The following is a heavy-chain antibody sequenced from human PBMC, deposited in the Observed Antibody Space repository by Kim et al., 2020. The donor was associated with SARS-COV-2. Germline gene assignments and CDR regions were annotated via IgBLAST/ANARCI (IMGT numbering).Heavy chain of an antibody. CDR3: AREVDDSSGYYTGTRVDY. V-gene: IGHV4-31*03. J-gene: IGHJ4*02. CDR1: GGSISSGGYY. CDR2: IYYSGST. Sequence: SETLSLTCTVSGGSISSGGYYWSWIRQHPGKGLEWIGYIYYSGSTYYNPSLKSRVTISADTSKNQFSLKLSSVTAADTAVYYCAREVDDSSGYYTGTRVDYWGQGTLGTVSS. D-gene: IGHD3-22*01.